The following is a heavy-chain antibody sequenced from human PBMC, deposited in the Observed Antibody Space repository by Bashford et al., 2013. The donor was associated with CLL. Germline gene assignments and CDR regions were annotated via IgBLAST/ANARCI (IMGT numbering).Heavy chain of an antibody. Sequence: SVKGSPARASGGTFSSYAISWVRQAPGQGLEWMGGIIPIFGTANYAQKFQGRVTITADESTSTAYMELSSLRSEDTSVYYCARVIPDDIVVVPAAIYYYGYGRLGAKGPRSPSPQ. CDR2: IIPIFGTA. CDR1: GGTFSSYA. V-gene: IGHV1-69*13. D-gene: IGHD2-2*01. CDR3: ARVIPDDIVVVPAAIYYYGYGR. J-gene: IGHJ6*01.